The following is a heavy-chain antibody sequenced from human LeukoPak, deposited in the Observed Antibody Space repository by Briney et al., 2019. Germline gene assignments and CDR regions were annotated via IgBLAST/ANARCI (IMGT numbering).Heavy chain of an antibody. D-gene: IGHD2-8*02. V-gene: IGHV3-11*04. Sequence: GGSLRLSCAASGFTFSDYYMTWIRQAPGQGPEWISYISSSGGTIFYADSVKGRFTISRDNAKNSVYLQMNSLRAEDTAVYYCATGPSGYFFNYWGQGTLVTVSS. CDR2: ISSSGGTI. CDR3: ATGPSGYFFNY. CDR1: GFTFSDYY. J-gene: IGHJ4*02.